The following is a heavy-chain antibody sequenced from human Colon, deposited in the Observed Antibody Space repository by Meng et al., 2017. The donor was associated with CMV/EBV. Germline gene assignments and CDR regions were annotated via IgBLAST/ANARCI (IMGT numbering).Heavy chain of an antibody. CDR1: GFNFGTYG. CDR3: ARDGFTGYAGWFDP. CDR2: IWNNGRDS. Sequence: LSLTCAASGFNFGTYGMHWVRQAPGKGPELVAVIWNNGRDSYYAASVKGRFPISRDNSKNTLYLQMNSLRVEDTAVYYCARDGFTGYAGWFDPWGQGTQVTVSS. D-gene: IGHD5-12*01. V-gene: IGHV3-33*01. J-gene: IGHJ5*02.